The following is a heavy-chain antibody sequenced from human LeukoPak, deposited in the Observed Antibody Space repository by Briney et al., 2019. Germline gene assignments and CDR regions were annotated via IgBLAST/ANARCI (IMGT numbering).Heavy chain of an antibody. Sequence: PGGSLRLSCTASEFTFDVYGMSWFRQAPGKGLEWVGLIRGKAYGWTTQYAASVKGRFTIIRDDSKNSLYLQMNNLRTEDTAVYYCARGVRYSSAWAFDYWGQGTLVTVSS. CDR1: EFTFDVYG. D-gene: IGHD6-19*01. V-gene: IGHV3-49*03. CDR2: IRGKAYGWTT. J-gene: IGHJ4*02. CDR3: ARGVRYSSAWAFDY.